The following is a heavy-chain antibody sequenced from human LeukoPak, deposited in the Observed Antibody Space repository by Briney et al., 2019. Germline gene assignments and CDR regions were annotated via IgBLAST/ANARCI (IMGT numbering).Heavy chain of an antibody. V-gene: IGHV3-30*03. CDR1: GFTFSNYG. D-gene: IGHD2-15*01. CDR2: VSYDGVNN. Sequence: PGKSLRLSCAASGFTFSNYGMNWVRQAPGKGLEWVAVVSYDGVNNYYADSVKGRFTISRDNSRNTLYLQVNGLKAEDTAVYYCARSPIVVRPTYSYYYGMDVWGQGTTVTVSS. J-gene: IGHJ6*02. CDR3: ARSPIVVRPTYSYYYGMDV.